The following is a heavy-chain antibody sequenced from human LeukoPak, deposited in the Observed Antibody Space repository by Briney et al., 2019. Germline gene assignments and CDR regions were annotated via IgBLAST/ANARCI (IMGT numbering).Heavy chain of an antibody. CDR3: AREPIADLVVPAARGDY. Sequence: ASVKVSCKASGYTFTGYYMHWVRQAPGQGLEWMGWINPNSGGTNYAQKFQGWVTMTRDTSISTAYMELSRLRSDDTAVYYCAREPIADLVVPAARGDYWGQGTLVTVSS. V-gene: IGHV1-2*04. CDR1: GYTFTGYY. J-gene: IGHJ4*02. D-gene: IGHD2-2*01. CDR2: INPNSGGT.